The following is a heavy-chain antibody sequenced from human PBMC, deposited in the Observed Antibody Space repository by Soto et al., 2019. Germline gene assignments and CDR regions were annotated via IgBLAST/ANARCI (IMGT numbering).Heavy chain of an antibody. J-gene: IGHJ4*02. Sequence: GASVKVSCKASGGTFSSYAMHWVRQAPGKGLEYVSSISINGGSTHYADSVKGRFTISRDNSRNTQYLQMSSLRADDTAVYYCVKGEFYYDSSAYYPFDSWGQGTLVTVSS. CDR1: GGTFSSYA. V-gene: IGHV3-64D*06. CDR3: VKGEFYYDSSAYYPFDS. D-gene: IGHD3-22*01. CDR2: ISINGGST.